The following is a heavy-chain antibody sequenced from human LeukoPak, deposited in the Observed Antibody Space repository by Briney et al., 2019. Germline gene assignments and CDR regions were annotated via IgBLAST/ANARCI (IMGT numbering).Heavy chain of an antibody. CDR1: GFTFSRSW. J-gene: IGHJ4*02. CDR3: AKSPDY. CDR2: IKGDGSET. V-gene: IGHV3-7*01. Sequence: GGSLRLSCVASGFTFSRSWMDWVRQAPGKGLEWVANIKGDGSETHYVDSAKGRFTISRDNAKNYLYLQIDRVRVEDTAIYYCAKSPDYWGQGALLTVSS.